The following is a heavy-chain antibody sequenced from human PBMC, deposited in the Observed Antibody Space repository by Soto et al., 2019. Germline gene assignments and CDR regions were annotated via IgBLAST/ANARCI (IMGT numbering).Heavy chain of an antibody. V-gene: IGHV4-31*03. CDR2: IYYGGSP. J-gene: IGHJ4*02. CDR1: GGSISSGGYY. CDR3: ARARTDYDILTYFNY. Sequence: TLSLPFTVSGGSISSGGYYWSFIRQHPGKGLEWIGKIYYGGSPYYNPPLKSGVTISVETPKNQFSLKLSSVTAAETALYYCARARTDYDILTYFNYWGRGTLVTVSS. D-gene: IGHD3-9*01.